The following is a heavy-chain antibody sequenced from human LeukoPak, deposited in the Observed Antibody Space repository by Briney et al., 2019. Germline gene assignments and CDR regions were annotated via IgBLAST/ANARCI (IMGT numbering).Heavy chain of an antibody. D-gene: IGHD4-17*01. CDR3: AKALPPTTVDYYYYGMDV. CDR1: GFTFSSYS. J-gene: IGHJ6*02. CDR2: ISGSGGST. V-gene: IGHV3-23*01. Sequence: GGSLRLSCAASGFTFSSYSMNWVRQAPGNGLEWVSAISGSGGSTYYADSVKGRFTISRDNSKNTLYLQMNSLRAEDTAVYYCAKALPPTTVDYYYYGMDVWGQGTTVTVSS.